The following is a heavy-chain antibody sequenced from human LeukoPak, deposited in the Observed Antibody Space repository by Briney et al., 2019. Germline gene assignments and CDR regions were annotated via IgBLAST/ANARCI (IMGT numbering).Heavy chain of an antibody. V-gene: IGHV4-59*01. J-gene: IGHJ6*03. D-gene: IGHD6-13*01. Sequence: SETLSLTCTVSGGSISSYYWSWIRQPPGKGLEWIGYIYYSGSTNYNPSLKSRVTISVDTSKNQFSLKLSSVTAADTAVYYCARAVQQLVPYYYYYYMDVWGKGTTVTISS. CDR2: IYYSGST. CDR3: ARAVQQLVPYYYYYYMDV. CDR1: GGSISSYY.